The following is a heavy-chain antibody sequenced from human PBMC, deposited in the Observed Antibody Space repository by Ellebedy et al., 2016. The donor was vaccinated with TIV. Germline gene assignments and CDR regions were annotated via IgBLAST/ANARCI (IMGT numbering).Heavy chain of an antibody. CDR2: INPSGGST. V-gene: IGHV1-46*01. Sequence: ASVKVSXXASGYTFTGYYMHWVRQAPGQGLEWMGIINPSGGSTSYAQKFQGRVTMTRDTSTSTVYMELSSLRSEDTAVYYCARGRYRELPNAVSDYWGQGTLVTVSS. CDR3: ARGRYRELPNAVSDY. CDR1: GYTFTGYY. J-gene: IGHJ4*02. D-gene: IGHD1-26*01.